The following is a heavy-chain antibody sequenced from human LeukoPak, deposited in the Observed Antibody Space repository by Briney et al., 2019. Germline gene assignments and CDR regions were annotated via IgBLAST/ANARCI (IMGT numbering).Heavy chain of an antibody. J-gene: IGHJ4*02. V-gene: IGHV3-72*01. Sequence: GGSLRLSCAASGFTFSDHYMDWVRQAPGKGLEWVGRTRKKSNSNTTKYAASVKGRFSISSDDLKNSLYLQMNSLKIEDTAVYYCARIAKGVGVDYWGQGTLVTVSS. D-gene: IGHD2-15*01. CDR2: TRKKSNSNTT. CDR3: ARIAKGVGVDY. CDR1: GFTFSDHY.